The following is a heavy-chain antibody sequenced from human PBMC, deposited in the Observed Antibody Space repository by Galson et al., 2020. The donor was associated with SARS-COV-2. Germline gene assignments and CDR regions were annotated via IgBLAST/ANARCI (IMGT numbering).Heavy chain of an antibody. CDR2: IYYSGST. CDR1: GGSISSYY. CDR3: ARVNLRYSGYDFRFYYYGMDV. Sequence: SETLSLTCTVSGGSISSYYWSWIRQPPGKGLEWIGYIYYSGSTNYNPSLKSRVTISVDTSKNQFSLKLSSVTAADTAVYYCARVNLRYSGYDFRFYYYGMDVWGQGTTVTVSS. D-gene: IGHD5-12*01. V-gene: IGHV4-59*01. J-gene: IGHJ6*02.